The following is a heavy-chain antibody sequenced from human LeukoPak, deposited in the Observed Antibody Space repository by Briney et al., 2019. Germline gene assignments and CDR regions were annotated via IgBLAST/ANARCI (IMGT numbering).Heavy chain of an antibody. D-gene: IGHD6-13*01. CDR2: IYYSGST. CDR1: GGSISSGDYY. CDR3: ARAFAAAALNY. V-gene: IGHV4-30-4*01. Sequence: SETLSLTCTVSGGSISSGDYYWSWIRQPPGKGLEWIGYIYYSGSTYYNPSLKSRVTISVDTSKNQFSLKLSSVTAADTAVYYCARAFAAAALNYWGQGTLVTVSS. J-gene: IGHJ4*02.